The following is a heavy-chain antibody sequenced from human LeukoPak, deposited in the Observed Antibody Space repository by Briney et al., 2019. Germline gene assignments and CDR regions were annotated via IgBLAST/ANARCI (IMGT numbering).Heavy chain of an antibody. Sequence: PSETLSLTCAVSGGSISSGGYSWSWIRQPPGKGLEWIGYIYHSGSTYYNPSLKSRVTISVDRSKNQFSLKLSSVTAADTAVYYCARYQIAAAATSGWFDPWGQGTLVTVSS. CDR1: GGSISSGGYS. J-gene: IGHJ5*02. D-gene: IGHD6-13*01. CDR3: ARYQIAAAATSGWFDP. CDR2: IYHSGST. V-gene: IGHV4-30-2*01.